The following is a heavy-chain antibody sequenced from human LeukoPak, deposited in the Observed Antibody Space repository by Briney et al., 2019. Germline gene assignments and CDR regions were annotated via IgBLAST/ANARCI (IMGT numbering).Heavy chain of an antibody. J-gene: IGHJ4*01. D-gene: IGHD6-19*01. CDR3: ASYSSGWTWFDY. Sequence: SETLSLTCTVSGGSISSSSYYWDWIRQPPGKGLEWIGSIYYSGSTYYNPSLKSRVTISVDTSKNQFSLKLSSVTAADTAVYYCASYSSGWTWFDYWGQGTLVTVSS. CDR2: IYYSGST. V-gene: IGHV4-39*01. CDR1: GGSISSSSYY.